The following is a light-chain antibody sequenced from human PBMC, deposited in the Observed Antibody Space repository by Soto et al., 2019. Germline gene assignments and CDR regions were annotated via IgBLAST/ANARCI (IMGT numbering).Light chain of an antibody. CDR1: QSIATY. Sequence: DIQMTQSPSSLSASVGDRVTITCRASQSIATYLNWYQQIAGKAPSLLIYSASSLQSGVPSRFSGSGSGTDFTLTISSLQPEDFATHYCQQSYSTPRTFGPGTKVDIK. J-gene: IGKJ3*01. CDR2: SAS. V-gene: IGKV1-39*01. CDR3: QQSYSTPRT.